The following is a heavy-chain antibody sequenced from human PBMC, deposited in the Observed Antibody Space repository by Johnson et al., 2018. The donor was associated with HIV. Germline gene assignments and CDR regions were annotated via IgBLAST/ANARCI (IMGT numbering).Heavy chain of an antibody. J-gene: IGHJ3*01. CDR1: GFTFSSYA. Sequence: QVQLVESGGGVVQPGRSLRLSCAASGFTFSSYAMHWVRQAPGKGLEWVAVISYDGSNTYYADSVKGRFTISRDNSKNTLFLQMDSLRADDTAVYYCAREGVSGSYYDAFDLWGQGTMVTVSS. V-gene: IGHV3-30-3*01. CDR2: ISYDGSNT. CDR3: AREGVSGSYYDAFDL. D-gene: IGHD1-26*01.